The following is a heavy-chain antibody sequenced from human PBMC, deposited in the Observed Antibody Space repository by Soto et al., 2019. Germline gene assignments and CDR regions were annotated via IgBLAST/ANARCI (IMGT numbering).Heavy chain of an antibody. CDR1: GYTFTNYY. CDR3: ALTPSNGRAGVYGMDV. Sequence: QVQLVQSGAEVKKPGASVKVSCKASGYTFTNYYIHWVRQAPGQGLEWMGWIDGDSGDTKDAQKFQGWVTMTRDTSTNTAYMGLGRLKSADTAVYDCALTPSNGRAGVYGMDVWGQGTTVTVSS. CDR2: IDGDSGDT. D-gene: IGHD2-8*01. V-gene: IGHV1-2*04. J-gene: IGHJ6*02.